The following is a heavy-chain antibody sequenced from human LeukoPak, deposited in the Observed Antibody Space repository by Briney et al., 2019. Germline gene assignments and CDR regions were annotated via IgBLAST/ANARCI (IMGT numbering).Heavy chain of an antibody. CDR3: ARAFGWARYYYYMDV. CDR2: IIPILGTA. J-gene: IGHJ6*03. CDR1: GGTFSSYA. Sequence: SVKVSCKASGGTFSSYAISWVRQAPGQGLEWMGGIIPILGTANYAQKFQGRVTITTDESTSTAYVELSSLRSEDTAVYYCARAFGWARYYYYMDVWGKGTTVTVSS. V-gene: IGHV1-69*05. D-gene: IGHD3-16*01.